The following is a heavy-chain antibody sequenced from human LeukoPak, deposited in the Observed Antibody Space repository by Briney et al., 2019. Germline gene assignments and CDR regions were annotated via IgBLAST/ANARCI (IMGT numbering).Heavy chain of an antibody. J-gene: IGHJ4*02. CDR1: GFTFSSYS. CDR2: ISSSSSYI. D-gene: IGHD2-15*01. Sequence: GGPLRLSCAASGFTFSSYSMNWVRHAPGKGLEWVSSISSSSSYIYYADSVKGRFTITRVNAKNSLYLQMNSLRAEDTAVYYCAREDCSGGSCLGYWGQGTLVTASS. V-gene: IGHV3-21*01. CDR3: AREDCSGGSCLGY.